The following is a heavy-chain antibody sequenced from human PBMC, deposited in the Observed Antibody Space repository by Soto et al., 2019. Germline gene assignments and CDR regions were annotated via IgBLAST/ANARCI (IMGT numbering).Heavy chain of an antibody. D-gene: IGHD2-21*02. J-gene: IGHJ5*02. CDR2: IYYSGST. CDR1: GGSISSGDYY. CDR3: ARGGRSCGGDCYSIRWFDP. V-gene: IGHV4-30-4*01. Sequence: QVQLQESGPGLVKPSQTLSLTCTVSGGSISSGDYYWSWIRQPPGKGLEWIGYIYYSGSTYYNPSLMSGVTISVDTSKNQFSLKLSSVTAADTAVYYCARGGRSCGGDCYSIRWFDPWGQGTLVTVSS.